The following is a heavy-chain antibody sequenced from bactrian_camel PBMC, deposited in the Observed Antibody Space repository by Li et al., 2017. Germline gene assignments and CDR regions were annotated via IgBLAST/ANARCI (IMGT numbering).Heavy chain of an antibody. Sequence: HVQLVESGGGSVQAGGSLRLSCVVSGYSVSRYCMGWFRQAPGKGLEWVSSIKADASSTYVADSVKGRFAISRDNAKNTLHLQLNDLKPEDTGMYFCVKDQRVRGWMVSSGVEYDFWGQGTQVTVS. CDR2: IKADASST. D-gene: IGHD3*01. CDR3: VKDQRVRGWMVSSGVEYDF. J-gene: IGHJ4*01. V-gene: IGHV3S1*01. CDR1: GYSVSRYC.